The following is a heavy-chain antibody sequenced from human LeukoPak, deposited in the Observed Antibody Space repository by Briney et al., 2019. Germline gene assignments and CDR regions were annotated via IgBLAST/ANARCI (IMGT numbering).Heavy chain of an antibody. V-gene: IGHV3-30*03. Sequence: PGGSLRLSCAASGFTFSSYGMHWVRQAPGKGLEWVAVMSYDGHITYYADSLKGRFTISRDNSKNTLYLQMNSLRVEDTAVYYCARDQIGDILTGYYFYYYYGMDVWGQGTTVTVSS. CDR1: GFTFSSYG. CDR3: ARDQIGDILTGYYFYYYYGMDV. CDR2: MSYDGHIT. J-gene: IGHJ6*02. D-gene: IGHD3-9*01.